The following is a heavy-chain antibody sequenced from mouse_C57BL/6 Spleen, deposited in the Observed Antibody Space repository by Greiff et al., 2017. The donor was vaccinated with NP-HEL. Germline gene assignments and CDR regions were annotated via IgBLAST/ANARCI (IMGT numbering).Heavy chain of an antibody. Sequence: VQLKESVAELVRPGASVKLSCTASGFNIKNTYMHWVKQRPEQGLEWIGRIDPANGNTKYAPKFQGKATITADTSSNTAYLQLSSLTSEDTAIYYCARSVITTVVVFAYWGQGTLVTVSA. J-gene: IGHJ3*01. CDR3: ARSVITTVVVFAY. CDR2: IDPANGNT. V-gene: IGHV14-3*01. D-gene: IGHD1-1*01. CDR1: GFNIKNTY.